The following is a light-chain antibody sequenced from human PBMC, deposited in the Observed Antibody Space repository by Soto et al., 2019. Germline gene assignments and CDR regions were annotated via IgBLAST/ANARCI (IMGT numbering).Light chain of an antibody. CDR3: CSYGGSRAV. CDR2: EVS. CDR1: SSDVGSHNL. Sequence: QSALTQPASVSGSPGQSITISCTGTSSDVGSHNLVSWYQQHPGQAPKLMIYEVSKRPLGVSALFSASKSGNTASLSISGLQAEDEADYYCCSYGGSRAVFGGGTPLTVL. V-gene: IGLV2-23*02. J-gene: IGLJ7*01.